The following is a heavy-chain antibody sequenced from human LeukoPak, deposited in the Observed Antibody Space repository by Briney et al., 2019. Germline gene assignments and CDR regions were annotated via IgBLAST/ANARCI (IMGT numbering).Heavy chain of an antibody. CDR1: GYTFTSYG. V-gene: IGHV1-18*01. CDR3: ARDPLGGFGELSNDY. D-gene: IGHD3-10*01. CDR2: ISAYNGNT. J-gene: IGHJ4*02. Sequence: AASVKVSFKASGYTFTSYGISWVRQAPGQGLEWMGWISAYNGNTNYAQKLQGRVTMTTDTSTSTAYMELRSLRSDDTAVYYCARDPLGGFGELSNDYWGQGTLVTVSS.